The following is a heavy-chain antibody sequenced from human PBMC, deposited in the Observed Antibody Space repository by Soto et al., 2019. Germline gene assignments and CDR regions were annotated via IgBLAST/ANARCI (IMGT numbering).Heavy chain of an antibody. Sequence: SETLSLTCSVSGGSISRYYWSWIRQPPGKGLEWIGYAYYSGDTGYNPSLQSRVTMAVDTSKNQVSLKLTSVTAADTAVYYCARDRSTYGGGGTGEVKENWFDPWGQGALVTVSS. J-gene: IGHJ5*02. V-gene: IGHV4-59*01. CDR1: GGSISRYY. D-gene: IGHD2-8*01. CDR2: AYYSGDT. CDR3: ARDRSTYGGGGTGEVKENWFDP.